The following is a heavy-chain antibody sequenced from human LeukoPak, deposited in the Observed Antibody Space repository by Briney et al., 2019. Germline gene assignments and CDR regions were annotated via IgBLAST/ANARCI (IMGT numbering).Heavy chain of an antibody. J-gene: IGHJ4*02. CDR1: GFTFSDYY. CDR2: ISTSSGFT. V-gene: IGHV3-11*03. D-gene: IGHD1-26*01. CDR3: ARWRATHAVDY. Sequence: GGSLRLSCAASGFTFSDYYMTWIRQAPWKGLEWVSYISTSSGFTNYADSAKGRFTISRDNVKNSLYLQMTSLRAEDTAVYYCARWRATHAVDYWGQGTLVTVSS.